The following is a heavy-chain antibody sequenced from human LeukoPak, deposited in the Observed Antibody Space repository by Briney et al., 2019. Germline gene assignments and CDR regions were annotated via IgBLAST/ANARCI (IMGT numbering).Heavy chain of an antibody. CDR2: INLIGGRT. V-gene: IGHV3-20*04. CDR1: GFTFGNYG. Sequence: AESLRLSCEVSGFTFGNYGISWVRQAPGQGLEWESGINLIGGRTTYAESVKDRFTISRDKAQNSLYLQMNSLRAEDTALYYCAREGERSGGYLFDYWGQGTLVTVSS. CDR3: AREGERSGGYLFDY. D-gene: IGHD1-26*01. J-gene: IGHJ4*02.